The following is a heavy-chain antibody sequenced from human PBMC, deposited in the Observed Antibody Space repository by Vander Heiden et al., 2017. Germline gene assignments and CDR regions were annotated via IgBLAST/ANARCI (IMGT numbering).Heavy chain of an antibody. D-gene: IGHD2-2*02. Sequence: QVQLVQPGAEVKKPGASVKVSCRASGYTFTRYDINWVRQATGQGLEWMGRVNPISGGTDYAQQFKGRVTMTRNTSINTVYMELSSLRSEDTAVYFCAKDLHCSSPSCSTLENDYGMDIWGQGTTVTVSS. V-gene: IGHV1-8*01. CDR1: GYTFTRYD. CDR2: VNPISGGT. CDR3: AKDLHCSSPSCSTLENDYGMDI. J-gene: IGHJ6*02.